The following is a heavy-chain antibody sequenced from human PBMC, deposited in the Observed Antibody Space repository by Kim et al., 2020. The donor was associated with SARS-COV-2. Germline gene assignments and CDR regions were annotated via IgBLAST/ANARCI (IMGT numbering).Heavy chain of an antibody. D-gene: IGHD3-10*01. CDR3: ARDGDLLLWFGELCYFDY. CDR2: ISSSSSYI. CDR1: GFTFSSYS. J-gene: IGHJ4*02. Sequence: GGSLRLSCAASGFTFSSYSMNWVRQAPGKGLEWVSSISSSSSYIYYADSVKGRFTISRDNAKNSLYLQMNSLRAEDTAVYYCARDGDLLLWFGELCYFDYWGQGTLVTVSS. V-gene: IGHV3-21*01.